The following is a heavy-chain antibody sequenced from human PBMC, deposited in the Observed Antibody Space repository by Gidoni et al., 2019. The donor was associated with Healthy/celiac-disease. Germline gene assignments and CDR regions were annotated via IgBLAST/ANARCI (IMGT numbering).Heavy chain of an antibody. CDR3: ARWGAYSSSYYYYYGMDV. CDR2: ISAYNGNT. CDR1: GYTFTSYG. V-gene: IGHV1-18*01. Sequence: QVQLVQSGAEVKKPGASQKVSCKASGYTFTSYGISWVRQAPGQGLEWMGWISAYNGNTNYAQKLQGRVTMTTDTSTSTAYMELRSLRSDDTAVYYCARWGAYSSSYYYYYGMDVWGQGTTVTVSS. J-gene: IGHJ6*02. D-gene: IGHD6-6*01.